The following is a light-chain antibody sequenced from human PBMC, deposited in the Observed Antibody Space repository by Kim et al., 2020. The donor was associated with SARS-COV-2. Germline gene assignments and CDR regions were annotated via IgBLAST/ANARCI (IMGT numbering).Light chain of an antibody. J-gene: IGKJ4*01. Sequence: SVTPGERAALSCRASQSVRSSLAWYQQKPGQAPMLLIYGASTRATGIPVRFSGSGSGTEFTLTINSLQSEYFAVYYCQQYYDWPLTFGGGTRVEI. CDR2: GAS. CDR3: QQYYDWPLT. V-gene: IGKV3-15*01. CDR1: QSVRSS.